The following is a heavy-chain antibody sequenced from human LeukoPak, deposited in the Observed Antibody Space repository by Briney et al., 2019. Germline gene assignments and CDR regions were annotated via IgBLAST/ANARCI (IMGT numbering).Heavy chain of an antibody. CDR3: ASLVSDFWSGYYFSGMDV. D-gene: IGHD3-3*01. V-gene: IGHV4-34*01. CDR1: GGSFSGYY. Sequence: PSETLSLTCAVYGGSFSGYYWSWIRQPPGKGLEWIGEINHSGSTNYNPSLKSRVTISVDTSKNQFSLKLSSVTAADTAVYYCASLVSDFWSGYYFSGMDVWGQGTTVTVSS. J-gene: IGHJ6*02. CDR2: INHSGST.